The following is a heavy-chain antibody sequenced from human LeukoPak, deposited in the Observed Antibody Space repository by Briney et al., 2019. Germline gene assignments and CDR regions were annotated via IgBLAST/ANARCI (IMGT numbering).Heavy chain of an antibody. J-gene: IGHJ4*02. CDR2: IRSSSSTI. CDR3: AREFCSGGTCYLDY. V-gene: IGHV3-48*03. D-gene: IGHD2-15*01. Sequence: PGGSLRLSCAASRFIFSSYEMNWVRQAPGKGLEWVSYIRSSSSTIYYADSVKGRFTISRDNAKNSLYLQMNSLRAEDTAVYYCAREFCSGGTCYLDYWGQGTLVSVSA. CDR1: RFIFSSYE.